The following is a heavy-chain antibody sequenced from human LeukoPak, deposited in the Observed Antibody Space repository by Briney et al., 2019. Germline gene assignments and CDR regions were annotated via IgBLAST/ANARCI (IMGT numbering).Heavy chain of an antibody. J-gene: IGHJ3*02. CDR1: GFTFSAYW. CDR2: INTDGSSP. Sequence: GGSLRLSCAASGFTFSAYWMHWVRQAPGKGLVWVSRINTDGSSPTYAASVKGRFTISRDNAKNTLYLQMNSLTAEDTAVYYCARDKYGSPGAFDIWGQGTMVTVSS. V-gene: IGHV3-74*01. D-gene: IGHD1-26*01. CDR3: ARDKYGSPGAFDI.